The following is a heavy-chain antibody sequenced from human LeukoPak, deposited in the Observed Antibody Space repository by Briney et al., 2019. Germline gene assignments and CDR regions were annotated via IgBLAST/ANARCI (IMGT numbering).Heavy chain of an antibody. CDR2: ISDDGSSK. J-gene: IGHJ4*02. CDR3: ARGHSGSYWLIDY. Sequence: GRSLRLSCAASGFTFRNHAIHWVRQAPGKRLEWVAVISDDGSSKYYADSVKGRFIISRDNSKNTLYLQMNSLRAEETAVYFCARGHSGSYWLIDYWGQGTLVIVSS. V-gene: IGHV3-30-3*01. CDR1: GFTFRNHA. D-gene: IGHD1-26*01.